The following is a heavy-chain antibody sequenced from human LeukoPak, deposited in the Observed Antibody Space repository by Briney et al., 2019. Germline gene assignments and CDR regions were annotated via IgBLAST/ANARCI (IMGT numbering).Heavy chain of an antibody. CDR3: ASHAGVATSNN. J-gene: IGHJ4*02. Sequence: PSETLSLTCTVSGGSISSYYWSWIRQPPGKGLEWIGYISHGGSTNYSPSLKSRVTISVDTSKNQFSLKLSSVTAADTAVYYCASHAGVATSNNWGRGTRVTVSS. V-gene: IGHV4-59*08. D-gene: IGHD1-26*01. CDR2: ISHGGST. CDR1: GGSISSYY.